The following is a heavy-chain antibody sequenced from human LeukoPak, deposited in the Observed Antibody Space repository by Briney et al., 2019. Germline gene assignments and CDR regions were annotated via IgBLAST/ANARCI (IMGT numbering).Heavy chain of an antibody. CDR1: GFTFSSYG. J-gene: IGHJ6*03. Sequence: GGSLRLSCAASGFTFSSYGMHWVRQAPGKGLEWVANIKQDGSEKYYVDSVKGRFTISRDNAKNSLYLQMNSLRAEDTAVYYCARGATPQAPTYCYYYYMDVWGKGTTVTISS. CDR3: ARGATPQAPTYCYYYYMDV. CDR2: IKQDGSEK. D-gene: IGHD1-26*01. V-gene: IGHV3-7*01.